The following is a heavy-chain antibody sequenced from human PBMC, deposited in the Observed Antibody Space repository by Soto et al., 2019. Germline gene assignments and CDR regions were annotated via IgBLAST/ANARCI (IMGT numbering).Heavy chain of an antibody. Sequence: EVQLVESGGGLVQPGGSLRLSCAASGFTFSNYWMSWVRQAPGKGLEWVANIKEDGSERNYVDSVKGRFIISRDNAKNSLYLQLNSLRAEDTAVYYCARAGSENYYRGQGTLVTVSS. CDR2: IKEDGSER. CDR1: GFTFSNYW. CDR3: ARAGSENYY. J-gene: IGHJ4*02. D-gene: IGHD3-10*01. V-gene: IGHV3-7*05.